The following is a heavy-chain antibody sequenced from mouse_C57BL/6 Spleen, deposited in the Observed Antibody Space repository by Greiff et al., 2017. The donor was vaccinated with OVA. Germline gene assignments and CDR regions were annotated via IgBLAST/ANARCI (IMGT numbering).Heavy chain of an antibody. CDR2: IDPSDSYT. Sequence: VQLQQPGAELVKPGASVKLSCKASGYTFTSYWMRWVKQRPGQGLEWIGEIDPSDSYTNYNQKFKGKATLTVDNYSSPAYMQLSSLTSEDSAVYYCARGAQATPFAYWGQGTLVTVSA. J-gene: IGHJ3*01. D-gene: IGHD3-2*02. CDR1: GYTFTSYW. CDR3: ARGAQATPFAY. V-gene: IGHV1-50*01.